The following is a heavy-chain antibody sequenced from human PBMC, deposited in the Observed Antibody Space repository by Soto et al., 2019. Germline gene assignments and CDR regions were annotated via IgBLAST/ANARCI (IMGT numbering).Heavy chain of an antibody. Sequence: QVQLQQWGAGLLKPSETLSLTCAVYGGSFSGYYWSWIRQPPGKGLEWIGEINHSGSTNYNPSLKSRVTISVDTSKNQLSLKLGSVTAADTAVYYCVRAILYYFDYWGQGTLVTVSS. J-gene: IGHJ4*02. D-gene: IGHD3-10*01. CDR2: INHSGST. V-gene: IGHV4-34*01. CDR1: GGSFSGYY. CDR3: VRAILYYFDY.